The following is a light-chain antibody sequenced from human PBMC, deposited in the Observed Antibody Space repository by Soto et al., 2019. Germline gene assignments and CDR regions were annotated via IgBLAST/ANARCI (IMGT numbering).Light chain of an antibody. V-gene: IGKV1-17*03. J-gene: IGKJ4*01. CDR3: LQHQSYPLT. CDR2: AAS. Sequence: DIQMTQSPSAMSASVGDRVTITCRASQAISNYLAWFQQIPGKVPKRLIYAASNLQSGVPSRFSGSGSGTDFTLTISSLQPADFATYYCLQHQSYPLTFGGGTKVEIK. CDR1: QAISNY.